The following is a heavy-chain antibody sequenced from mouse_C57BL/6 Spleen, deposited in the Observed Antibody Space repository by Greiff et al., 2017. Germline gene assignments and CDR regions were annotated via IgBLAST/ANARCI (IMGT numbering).Heavy chain of an antibody. Sequence: EVQLQQSVAELVRPGASVKLSCTASGFNIKNTYMHWVKQRPEQGLEWIGRIDPANGNTKYAPKFQGKATITADTSSNTAYLQLSSLTSEDTAIYYWARDHYYGSSYGYFDVWGTGTTVTVSS. CDR1: GFNIKNTY. V-gene: IGHV14-3*01. D-gene: IGHD1-1*01. CDR3: ARDHYYGSSYGYFDV. CDR2: IDPANGNT. J-gene: IGHJ1*03.